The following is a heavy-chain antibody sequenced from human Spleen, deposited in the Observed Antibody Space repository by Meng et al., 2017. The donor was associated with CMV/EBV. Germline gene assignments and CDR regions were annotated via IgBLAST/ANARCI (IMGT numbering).Heavy chain of an antibody. V-gene: IGHV4-61*01. CDR1: GGSVSSGSYY. Sequence: SETLSLTCTVSGGSVSSGSYYWSWIRQPPGKGLEWIGYIYYSGSTNYNPSLKSRVTISVDTSKNQFSLKLSSVTAADTAVYFCAEGGDYSSSYCFDPWGQGTLVTVSS. J-gene: IGHJ5*02. D-gene: IGHD6-6*01. CDR2: IYYSGST. CDR3: AEGGDYSSSYCFDP.